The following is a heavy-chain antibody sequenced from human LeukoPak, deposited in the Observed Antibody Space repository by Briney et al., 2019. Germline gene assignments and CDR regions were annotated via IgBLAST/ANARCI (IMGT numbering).Heavy chain of an antibody. V-gene: IGHV3-30*02. Sequence: GGSLRLSCAASGFTLSSYGMHWVRQAPGKGLEWVAFIQYDGSNKYYADSVKGRFTISRDNSKNTLYLQMNSLRAEDTAVYYCAKPDAVDTAMVSWGQGTLVTVSS. CDR1: GFTLSSYG. J-gene: IGHJ4*02. D-gene: IGHD5-18*01. CDR2: IQYDGSNK. CDR3: AKPDAVDTAMVS.